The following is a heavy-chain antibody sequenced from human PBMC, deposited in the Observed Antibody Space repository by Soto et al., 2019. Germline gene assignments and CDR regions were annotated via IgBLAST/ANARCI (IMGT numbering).Heavy chain of an antibody. D-gene: IGHD5-12*01. CDR1: GDSVSSNSAA. Sequence: SQTLSLTCAISGDSVSSNSAAWNWIRQSPSRGLEWLGRTYYRSKWYNDYAVSVKSRITINPDTSKNQFSLKLSSVTAADTAVDYCARAPISGYDYEAPDGYFDYWGQGTLVTVSS. V-gene: IGHV6-1*01. CDR3: ARAPISGYDYEAPDGYFDY. J-gene: IGHJ4*02. CDR2: TYYRSKWYN.